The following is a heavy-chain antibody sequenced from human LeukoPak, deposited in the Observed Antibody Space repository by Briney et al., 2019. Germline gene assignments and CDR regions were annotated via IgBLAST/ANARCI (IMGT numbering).Heavy chain of an antibody. CDR1: SGSISSSSYY. V-gene: IGHV4-39*07. CDR2: IYYSGST. Sequence: SETLSLTCTVSSGSISSSSYYWGWIRQPPGKGLEWIGSIYYSGSTYYNPSLKSRVTISVDTSKNQFSLKLSSVTAADAAVYYCARDMAAATEAAFDIWGQGTMVTVSS. CDR3: ARDMAAATEAAFDI. D-gene: IGHD6-13*01. J-gene: IGHJ3*02.